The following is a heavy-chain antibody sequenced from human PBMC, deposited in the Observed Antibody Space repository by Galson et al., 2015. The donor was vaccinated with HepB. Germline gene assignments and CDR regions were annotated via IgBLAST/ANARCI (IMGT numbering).Heavy chain of an antibody. CDR2: INTNTGNP. J-gene: IGHJ5*02. Sequence: SVKVSCKASGYTFTSYAMNWVRQAPGQGLEWMGWINTNTGNPTYAQGFTGRFVFSLDTSVSTAYLQISSLKAEDTAVYYCAGGGLDYYGSGSYVWFDPWGQGTLVTVSS. CDR3: AGGGLDYYGSGSYVWFDP. D-gene: IGHD3-10*01. V-gene: IGHV7-4-1*02. CDR1: GYTFTSYA.